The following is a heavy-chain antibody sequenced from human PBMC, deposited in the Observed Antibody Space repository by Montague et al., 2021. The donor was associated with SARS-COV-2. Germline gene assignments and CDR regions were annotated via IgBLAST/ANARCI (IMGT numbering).Heavy chain of an antibody. V-gene: IGHV4-59*01. CDR1: GGSISSNY. CDR3: ARYRSGKYHADYSGSYHLDY. J-gene: IGHJ4*02. Sequence: SETLSLTCTVSGGSISSNYWSWIRQPPGKGLEWIGYIYYSGSTNYNPSLESRVTITVDTSKNQFSLGLSSVTAADTAANYCARYRSGKYHADYSGSYHLDYWGQGTLVTVSS. D-gene: IGHD1-26*01. CDR2: IYYSGST.